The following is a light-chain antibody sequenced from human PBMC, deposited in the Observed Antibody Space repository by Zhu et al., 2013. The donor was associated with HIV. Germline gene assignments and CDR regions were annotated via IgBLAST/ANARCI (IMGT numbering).Light chain of an antibody. Sequence: EIVLTQSPGTLSLSPGERATLSCRASQSVSNSYLAWYQQKPGQAPRLLIYGASSRATGIPDRFTGSGSATEFTLTIARLEPEDFAVYYCQHYDDLPLYTFGPGTNLEIK. CDR1: QSVSNSY. CDR3: QHYDDLPLYT. J-gene: IGKJ2*01. CDR2: GAS. V-gene: IGKV3-20*01.